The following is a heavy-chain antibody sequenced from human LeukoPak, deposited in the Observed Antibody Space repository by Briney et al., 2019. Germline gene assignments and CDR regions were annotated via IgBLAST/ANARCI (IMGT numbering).Heavy chain of an antibody. V-gene: IGHV3-53*01. D-gene: IGHD3-10*01. Sequence: PGGSLRLSCVASGFTVSTYYMNWVRQAPGKGLEWVSIHYSGETTYYADPVEGRFIVSRDISKNMFFLHMTALRAEDTAVYYCARVGDHYHWFLDLWGRGTLVTVSS. CDR3: ARVGDHYHWFLDL. CDR1: GFTVSTYY. J-gene: IGHJ2*01. CDR2: HYSGETT.